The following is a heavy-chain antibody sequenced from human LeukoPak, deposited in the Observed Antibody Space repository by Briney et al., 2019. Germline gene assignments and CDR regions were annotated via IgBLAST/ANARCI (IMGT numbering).Heavy chain of an antibody. D-gene: IGHD3-22*01. CDR1: GFTFSNYW. Sequence: QSGGSLRLSCAASGFTFSNYWMSWVRQAPGKGLEWVANIKLDGSEKYYVDSVKGRFTISRDNGKNSLYLQMNSLRPEDTAVYYCARGFSGYRWGQGTLVTVCS. CDR3: ARGFSGYR. J-gene: IGHJ4*02. CDR2: IKLDGSEK. V-gene: IGHV3-7*01.